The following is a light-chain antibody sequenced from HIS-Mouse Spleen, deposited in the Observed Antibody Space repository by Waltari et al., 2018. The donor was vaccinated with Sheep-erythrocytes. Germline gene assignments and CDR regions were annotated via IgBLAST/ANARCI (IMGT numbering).Light chain of an antibody. V-gene: IGKV1-5*03. J-gene: IGKJ2*01. CDR3: QQYNSYSPVYT. CDR2: MAS. CDR1: QSISSW. Sequence: DIQMTQSPSTLSASVGDRVTITCRASQSISSWLAWYQQKPGKAPKLLIYMASSLESGVPSRFSGSGSGTEFTLTISSLQPDDFATYYCQQYNSYSPVYTFGQGTKLEIK.